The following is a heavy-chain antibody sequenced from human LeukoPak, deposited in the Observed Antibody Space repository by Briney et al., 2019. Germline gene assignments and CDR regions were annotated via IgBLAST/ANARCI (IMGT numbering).Heavy chain of an antibody. CDR1: GFTFSSYG. Sequence: GGSLRLSCAASGFTFSSYGMHWVRQAPGKGLEWVAFIRYDGSNKYYADSVKGRFTISRDNSKNTLYLQMNSLRAEDTAVYYCAKETYSSEIFDYWGQGTLVTVSP. CDR2: IRYDGSNK. CDR3: AKETYSSEIFDY. V-gene: IGHV3-30*02. J-gene: IGHJ4*02. D-gene: IGHD3-22*01.